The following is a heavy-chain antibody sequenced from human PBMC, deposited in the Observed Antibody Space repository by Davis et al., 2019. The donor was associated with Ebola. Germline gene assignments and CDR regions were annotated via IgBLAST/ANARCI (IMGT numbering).Heavy chain of an antibody. Sequence: SVKVSCKASGGTFSSYAISWVRQAPGQGLEWMGRIIPILGIANYAQKFQGRVTMTRDTSTSTVYMELSSLRSEDTAIYYCARTYSSSSWNYFDSWGQGTLVTVSS. J-gene: IGHJ4*02. V-gene: IGHV1-69*04. CDR3: ARTYSSSSWNYFDS. CDR1: GGTFSSYA. CDR2: IIPILGIA. D-gene: IGHD6-6*01.